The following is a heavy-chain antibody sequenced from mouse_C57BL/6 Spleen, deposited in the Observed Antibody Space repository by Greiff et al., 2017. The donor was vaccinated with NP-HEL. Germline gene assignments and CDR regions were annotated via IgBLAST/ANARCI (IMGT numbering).Heavy chain of an antibody. CDR3: TRSPLLLFDY. CDR1: GYTFTDYE. CDR2: IDPETGGT. Sequence: VKLQESGAELVRPGASVTLSCKASGYTFTDYEMHWVKQTPVHGLEWIGAIDPETGGTAYNQKFKGKAILTADKSSSTAYMELRSLTSEDSAVYYCTRSPLLLFDYWGQGTTLTVSS. J-gene: IGHJ2*01. V-gene: IGHV1-15*01. D-gene: IGHD1-1*01.